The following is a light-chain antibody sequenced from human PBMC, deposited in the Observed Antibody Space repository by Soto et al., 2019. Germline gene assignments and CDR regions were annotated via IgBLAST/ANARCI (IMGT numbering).Light chain of an antibody. CDR1: SSTIGSNN. J-gene: IGLJ2*01. Sequence: QSVLTQPPPASGTPGQRVTVSCSGSSSTIGSNNVAWYKKLAGSAPKLLIYENDQRPSGVPDRFSGSKSGTSASLAISGLRPEDEATYYCSTWDDSLSSVLFGGGTKVTVL. CDR3: STWDDSLSSVL. CDR2: END. V-gene: IGLV1-47*01.